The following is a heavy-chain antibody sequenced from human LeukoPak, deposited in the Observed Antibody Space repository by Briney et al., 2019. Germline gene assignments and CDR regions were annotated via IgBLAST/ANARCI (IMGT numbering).Heavy chain of an antibody. J-gene: IGHJ4*02. CDR2: IYYSGRN. CDR1: GGSISSSDFY. Sequence: KPSQAPSLTRTVPGGSISSSDFYLSWIRHHPGNGLEWIAYIYYSGRNYNKPSLRSRVTTSVDTSKIQFSLMLSSVTAADTAVYYCARGGVTPIAAAATLSHFDSWGQGTLVTVSS. D-gene: IGHD6-13*01. V-gene: IGHV4-31*03. CDR3: ARGGVTPIAAAATLSHFDS.